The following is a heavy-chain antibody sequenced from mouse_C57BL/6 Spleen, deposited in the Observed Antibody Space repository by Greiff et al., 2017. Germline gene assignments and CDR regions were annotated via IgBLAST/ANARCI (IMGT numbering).Heavy chain of an antibody. Sequence: EVKLMESGGGLVKPGGSLKLSCAASGFTFSDYGMHWVRQAPEKGLEWVAYISSGSSTIYYADTVKGRFTISRDNAKNTLFLQMTSLRSEDTAMXYCARLYDGSYFDYWGQGTTLTVSS. V-gene: IGHV5-17*01. CDR3: ARLYDGSYFDY. CDR2: ISSGSSTI. D-gene: IGHD2-3*01. J-gene: IGHJ2*01. CDR1: GFTFSDYG.